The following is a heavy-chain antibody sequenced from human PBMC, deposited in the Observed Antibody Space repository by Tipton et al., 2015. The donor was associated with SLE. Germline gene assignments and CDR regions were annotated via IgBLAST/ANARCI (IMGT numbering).Heavy chain of an antibody. Sequence: TLSLTCTVSGGSISSHYWSWIRQPPGKGLEWIGYIYYSGSTNYNPSLKSRVTISVDTSKNQFSLKLSSVTAADTAVYYCARGVSYYYWGQGTLVTVSS. V-gene: IGHV4-59*11. J-gene: IGHJ4*02. CDR1: GGSISSHY. CDR2: IYYSGST. D-gene: IGHD5-18*01. CDR3: ARGVSYYY.